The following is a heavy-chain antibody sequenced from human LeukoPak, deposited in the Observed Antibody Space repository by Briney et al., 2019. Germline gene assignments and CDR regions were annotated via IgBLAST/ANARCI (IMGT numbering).Heavy chain of an antibody. J-gene: IGHJ4*02. CDR1: GGSISSSSYY. CDR3: ATGYTSKGPYN. Sequence: SETLSLTCTVSGGSISSSSYYWGWIRQPPGKGLEWIGTIYYSGSTYYNPSLKSRVTISVDTSKNQFSLKLSSVTAADTAVYYCATGYTSKGPYNWGQGNLVTVSS. D-gene: IGHD6-13*01. V-gene: IGHV4-39*01. CDR2: IYYSGST.